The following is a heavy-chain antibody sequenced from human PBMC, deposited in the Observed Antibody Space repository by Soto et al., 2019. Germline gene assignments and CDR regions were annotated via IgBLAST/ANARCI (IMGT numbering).Heavy chain of an antibody. Sequence: ASETLSLTCTVSGGSISSGGYYWSWIRQHPGKGLEWIGYIYYSGSTYYNPSLKSRVTISVDTSKNQFSLKLSSVTAADTAVYYCAREGRDDYYYYYGMDVWGQGTTVTVSS. CDR2: IYYSGST. J-gene: IGHJ6*02. CDR1: GGSISSGGYY. CDR3: AREGRDDYYYYYGMDV. D-gene: IGHD3-10*01. V-gene: IGHV4-31*03.